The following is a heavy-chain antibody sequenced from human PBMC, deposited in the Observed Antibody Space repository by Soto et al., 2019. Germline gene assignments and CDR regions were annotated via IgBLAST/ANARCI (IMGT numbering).Heavy chain of an antibody. CDR3: ARVKSGSYDWFDP. V-gene: IGHV3-74*01. CDR2: INTDGSRT. Sequence: GGSLRLSCAASGSTFSNYWMHWVRQAPGKGLMWVSRINTDGSRTTYADSVKGRFAISRDNAKNTVYLQMNSLRAEDTAVYYCARVKSGSYDWFDPWGQGTLVTVSS. D-gene: IGHD3-10*01. J-gene: IGHJ5*02. CDR1: GSTFSNYW.